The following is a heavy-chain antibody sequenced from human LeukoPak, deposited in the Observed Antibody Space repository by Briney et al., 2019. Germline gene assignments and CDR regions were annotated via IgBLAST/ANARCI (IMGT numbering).Heavy chain of an antibody. J-gene: IGHJ5*02. V-gene: IGHV1-2*02. CDR3: ARGRFGEWDNWFDP. Sequence: ASVKVSCKASGYTFTGYYIHWVRQAPGQGLEWMAWINPNSGDTNYAQKFQGRVSMTRDTSISTAYMALSRLTSDDTAVYFCARGRFGEWDNWFDPWGQGTLVTVSS. CDR1: GYTFTGYY. CDR2: INPNSGDT. D-gene: IGHD3-10*01.